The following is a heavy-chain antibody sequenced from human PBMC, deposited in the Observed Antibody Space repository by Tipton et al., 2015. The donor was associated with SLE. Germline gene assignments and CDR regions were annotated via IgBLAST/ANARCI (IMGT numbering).Heavy chain of an antibody. CDR1: GASISTHY. J-gene: IGHJ2*01. V-gene: IGHV4-59*11. CDR3: ARDSAVNFWYFDL. CDR2: ISYTGNT. Sequence: TLSLTCTVSGASISTHYWSWIRQPPGKGLEWIGCISYTGNTNFNPSLKSRATMSVATSKNQFSLRLTSVTAADTAMYYCARDSAVNFWYFDLWGRGILVTVSS.